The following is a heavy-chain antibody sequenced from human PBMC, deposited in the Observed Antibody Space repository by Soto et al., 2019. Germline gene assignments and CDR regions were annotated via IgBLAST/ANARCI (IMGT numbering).Heavy chain of an antibody. J-gene: IGHJ6*02. Sequence: QVQLVQSGAEVKNPGASVKVSCKASGYTCTRYGIGWARQAPGQGLEWMGWSNTYNGNTNYAQNVQGRVNLTTDTSKSTAYMELRSLRSNDTTIYYCAMVDVYVTPSPQDVWGQGTTVIVSS. D-gene: IGHD3-16*01. CDR3: AMVDVYVTPSPQDV. CDR2: SNTYNGNT. CDR1: GYTCTRYG. V-gene: IGHV1-18*01.